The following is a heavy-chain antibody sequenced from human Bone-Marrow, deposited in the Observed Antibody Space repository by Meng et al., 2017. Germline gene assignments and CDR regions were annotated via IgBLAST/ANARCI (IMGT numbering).Heavy chain of an antibody. D-gene: IGHD2-15*01. J-gene: IGHJ3*02. CDR2: IKSKTDGGTK. CDR3: TTGFHCSGGSCYSAGAFDI. V-gene: IGHV3-15*01. CDR1: GFTFSNAW. Sequence: GGSLRLSCAASGFTFSNAWMSWVRQAPGKGLEWVGRIKSKTDGGTKDYAAPVKGRFTISRDDSKNTLYLQMNSLKTEDTAVYYCTTGFHCSGGSCYSAGAFDIWGQGKMVTGSS.